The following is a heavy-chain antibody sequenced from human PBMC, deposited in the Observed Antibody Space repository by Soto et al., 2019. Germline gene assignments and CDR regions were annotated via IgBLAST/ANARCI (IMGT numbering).Heavy chain of an antibody. D-gene: IGHD3-3*01. CDR2: IWYDGSNK. Sequence: GGSLRLSCAASGFTFSSYGMHWVRQAPGKGLEWVAVIWYDGSNKYYADSVKGRFTISRDNSKNTLYLQMNSLRAEDTAVYYCASRSRWEWLLGPRDYYGMDVWGQGTTVTVSS. CDR3: ASRSRWEWLLGPRDYYGMDV. J-gene: IGHJ6*02. CDR1: GFTFSSYG. V-gene: IGHV3-33*01.